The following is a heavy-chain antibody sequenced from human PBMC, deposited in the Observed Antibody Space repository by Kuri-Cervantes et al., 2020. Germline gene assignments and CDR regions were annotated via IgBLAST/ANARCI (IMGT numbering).Heavy chain of an antibody. CDR1: GFTFSSYA. J-gene: IGHJ4*02. D-gene: IGHD3-16*01. V-gene: IGHV3-23*01. CDR3: ARDGGHGIFDN. Sequence: GGSLRLSCAASGFTFSSYAMSWVRQAPGKGLEWVSAISGSGGSTYYADSVKGRFTISRDNAKNSLYLQLNSLRAEDSAVYYCARDGGHGIFDNWGQGSLVTVSS. CDR2: ISGSGGST.